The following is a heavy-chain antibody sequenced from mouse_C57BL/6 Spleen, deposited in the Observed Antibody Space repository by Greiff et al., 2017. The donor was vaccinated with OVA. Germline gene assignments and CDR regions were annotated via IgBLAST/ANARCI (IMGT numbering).Heavy chain of an antibody. CDR3: AREDSNYAMDY. V-gene: IGHV1-55*01. CDR2: IYPGSGST. CDR1: GYTFTSYW. J-gene: IGHJ4*01. D-gene: IGHD2-5*01. Sequence: QVQLQQSGAELVKPGASVKMSCKASGYTFTSYWITWVKQRPGQGLEWIGDIYPGSGSTNYNEKFKSKATLTVDTSSSTAYMQLSSLTSEDSAVYYSAREDSNYAMDYWGQGTSVTVSS.